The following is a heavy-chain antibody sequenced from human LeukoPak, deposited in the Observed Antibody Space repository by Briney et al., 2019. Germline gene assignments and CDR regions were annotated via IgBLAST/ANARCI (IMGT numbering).Heavy chain of an antibody. V-gene: IGHV3-33*01. CDR2: IWYDGSNK. D-gene: IGHD4-17*01. CDR1: GFTLSSYG. CDR3: ARDDAYGAPFDY. Sequence: GRSLRLSCAASGFTLSSYGMHWVRQSPGKGLEWVAVIWYDGSNKYYADSVKGRFTISRDNSKNTLYLQMNSLRAEDTAVYYCARDDAYGAPFDYWGQGTLVTVSS. J-gene: IGHJ4*02.